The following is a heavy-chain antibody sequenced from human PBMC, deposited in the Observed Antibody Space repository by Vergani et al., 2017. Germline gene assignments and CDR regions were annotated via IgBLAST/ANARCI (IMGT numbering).Heavy chain of an antibody. V-gene: IGHV4-59*01. D-gene: IGHD6-19*01. J-gene: IGHJ6*02. Sequence: QVQLQESGPGLVKPSETLSLTCTVSGGSISSYYWSWIRQPPGKGLEWIGYIYYSGSTNYNPALNSRVTISVDTSKNQFSLKLSSVTAADTAVYYCARDRVAGQSMDGWGQGTTVTVSS. CDR2: IYYSGST. CDR1: GGSISSYY. CDR3: ARDRVAGQSMDG.